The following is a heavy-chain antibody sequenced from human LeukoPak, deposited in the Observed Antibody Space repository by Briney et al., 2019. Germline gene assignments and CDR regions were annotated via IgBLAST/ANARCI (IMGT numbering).Heavy chain of an antibody. V-gene: IGHV4-34*01. CDR2: INHSGST. D-gene: IGHD1-26*01. J-gene: IGHJ4*02. Sequence: SETLSLTCAVYGGSFSGYYWSWIRQPPGKGLEWIGEINHSGSTNYNPSLKSRVTISVDTSKNQFSLKLSSVTAADTAIYYCARLGGATSPFGYWGQGTLVTVSS. CDR3: ARLGGATSPFGY. CDR1: GGSFSGYY.